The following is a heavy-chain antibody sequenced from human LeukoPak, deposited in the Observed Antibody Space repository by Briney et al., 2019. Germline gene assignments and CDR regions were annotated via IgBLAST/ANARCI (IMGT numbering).Heavy chain of an antibody. CDR2: IYHSGST. J-gene: IGHJ5*02. CDR3: ARSDIVVVPAAVDWFDP. Sequence: SETLSLTCTVSGYSISSGYYWGWIRQPPGKGLEWIGSIYHSGSTYYNPSLKSRVTISVDTSKNQFSLKLSSVTAADTAVYYCARSDIVVVPAAVDWFDPWGQGTLVTVSS. D-gene: IGHD2-2*01. V-gene: IGHV4-38-2*02. CDR1: GYSISSGYY.